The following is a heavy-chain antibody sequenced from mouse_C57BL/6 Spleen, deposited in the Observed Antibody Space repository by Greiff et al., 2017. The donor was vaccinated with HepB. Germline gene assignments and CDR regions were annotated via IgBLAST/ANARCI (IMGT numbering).Heavy chain of an antibody. CDR1: GYAFSSYW. Sequence: VQLQQSGAELVKPGASVKISCKASGYAFSSYWMNWVKQRPGKGLEWIGQIYPGDGDTNYNGKFKGKATLTADRTSSTAYMQRSSLTSEDSAVYFCAREDYGSSVWYAMDYWGQGTSVTASS. J-gene: IGHJ4*01. V-gene: IGHV1-80*01. CDR3: AREDYGSSVWYAMDY. CDR2: IYPGDGDT. D-gene: IGHD1-1*01.